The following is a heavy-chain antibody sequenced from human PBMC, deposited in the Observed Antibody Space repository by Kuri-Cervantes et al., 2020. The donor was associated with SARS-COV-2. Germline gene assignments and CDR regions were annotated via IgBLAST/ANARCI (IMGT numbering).Heavy chain of an antibody. Sequence: SETLSLTCSVSGVSISTSSFYSVWIRQPPGKGLEWIANNFYSGGSSCNPSLKSRVTISVDTSKNQFSLKLSSVTAADTAVYYCARDDVFLKAFDIWGQGTMVTVSS. D-gene: IGHD2-21*01. CDR3: ARDDVFLKAFDI. CDR2: NFYSGGS. V-gene: IGHV4-39*07. CDR1: GVSISTSSFY. J-gene: IGHJ3*02.